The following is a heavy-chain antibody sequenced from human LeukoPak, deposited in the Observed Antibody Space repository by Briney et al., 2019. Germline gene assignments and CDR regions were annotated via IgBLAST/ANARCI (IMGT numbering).Heavy chain of an antibody. V-gene: IGHV1-69*05. CDR1: GGTFSSYA. CDR3: ARAPYSSSSRGYYYYYMDV. Sequence: ASVKVSCKASGGTFSSYAINWVRQAPGQGLEWMGGIIPIFSTANYTQKLQGRVTITTDESTSTAYMELSSLRSEDTAVYYCARAPYSSSSRGYYYYYMDVWGKGTTVTVSS. CDR2: IIPIFSTA. J-gene: IGHJ6*03. D-gene: IGHD6-6*01.